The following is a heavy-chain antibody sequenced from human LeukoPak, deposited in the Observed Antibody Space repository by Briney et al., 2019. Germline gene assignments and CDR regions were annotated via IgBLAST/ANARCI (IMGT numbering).Heavy chain of an antibody. J-gene: IGHJ4*02. V-gene: IGHV2-5*02. CDR1: GFSLSTSGVG. CDR3: ARSPYYDILTGSRGTFDY. CDR2: IYWDDDK. D-gene: IGHD3-9*01. Sequence: SGPTLVKPXQTLTLTCTFSGFSLSTSGVGVGWIRQPPGKALEWLALIYWDDDKRYSPSLKSRLTITKDTSKNQVVLTMTNMDPVDTATYYCARSPYYDILTGSRGTFDYWGQGTLVTVSS.